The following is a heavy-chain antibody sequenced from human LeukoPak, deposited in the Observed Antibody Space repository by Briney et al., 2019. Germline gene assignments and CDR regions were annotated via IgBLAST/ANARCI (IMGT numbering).Heavy chain of an antibody. D-gene: IGHD1-1*01. CDR2: ISGSGGST. J-gene: IGHJ4*02. Sequence: RGSLRLSCAASGFTFSSYAMSWVRQAPGKGLEWVSAISGSGGSTYYADSVKGRFTISRDNSKNTLYLQMNSLRAEDTAVYYCAKAQKLAYIAAPSDYWGQGTLVTVSS. CDR3: AKAQKLAYIAAPSDY. V-gene: IGHV3-23*01. CDR1: GFTFSSYA.